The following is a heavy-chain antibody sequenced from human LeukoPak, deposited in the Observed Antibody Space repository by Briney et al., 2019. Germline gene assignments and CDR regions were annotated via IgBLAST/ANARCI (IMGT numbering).Heavy chain of an antibody. Sequence: GGSLRLSCAASGFTVSSNYMSWVRQAPGKGLEWVSVIYSGGSTYYADSVKGRFTISRDNSKNTLYLQMNSLRVEDTAVYYCARLGLEVGGPNWFDPWGQGTLVTVSS. CDR3: ARLGLEVGGPNWFDP. D-gene: IGHD1-1*01. CDR2: IYSGGST. J-gene: IGHJ5*02. CDR1: GFTVSSNY. V-gene: IGHV3-53*01.